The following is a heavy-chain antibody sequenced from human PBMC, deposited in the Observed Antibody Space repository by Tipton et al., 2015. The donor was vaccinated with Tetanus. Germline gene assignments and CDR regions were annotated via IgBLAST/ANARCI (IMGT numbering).Heavy chain of an antibody. CDR2: ISSSGSTI. CDR1: GGSISSGGYY. V-gene: IGHV3-11*01. Sequence: LSLTCTVSGGSISSGGYYMSWIRQAPGKGLEWVSYISSSGSTIYYADSVKGRFTISRDNAKNSLYLQMNSLRAEDTAVYYCARDHPRGWYFDLWGRGTLVTVSS. CDR3: ARDHPRGWYFDL. J-gene: IGHJ2*01.